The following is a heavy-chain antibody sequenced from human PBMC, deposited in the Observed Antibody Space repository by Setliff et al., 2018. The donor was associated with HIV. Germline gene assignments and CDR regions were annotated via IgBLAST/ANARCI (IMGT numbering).Heavy chain of an antibody. V-gene: IGHV4-4*07. Sequence: SETLSLTCSVSGASITSHNWSWIRQAAGKGLEWIGRIYTRGNTNYNPSLRSRVTMSVDTSNNLFSLRLTSVTAADAAVYYCARSIYGSRSYPLDSWGQGTRVTVSS. CDR2: IYTRGNT. CDR1: GASITSHN. CDR3: ARSIYGSRSYPLDS. D-gene: IGHD3-10*01. J-gene: IGHJ5*01.